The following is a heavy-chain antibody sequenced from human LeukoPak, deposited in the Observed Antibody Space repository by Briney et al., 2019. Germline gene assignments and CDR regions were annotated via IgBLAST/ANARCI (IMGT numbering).Heavy chain of an antibody. CDR2: ISGSGVST. V-gene: IGHV3-23*01. Sequence: PGGSLRLSCAASGFTFSSYAMNWVRQAPGKGLEWVSAISGSGVSTYYADSVKGRFTISRDNSKNTLYLQMTSLRAEDTAVYYCAKHSRSWYRGGLGYWGQGTLVTVSS. D-gene: IGHD6-13*01. J-gene: IGHJ4*02. CDR1: GFTFSSYA. CDR3: AKHSRSWYRGGLGY.